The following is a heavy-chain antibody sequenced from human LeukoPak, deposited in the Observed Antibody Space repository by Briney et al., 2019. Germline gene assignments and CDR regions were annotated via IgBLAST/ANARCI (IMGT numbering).Heavy chain of an antibody. CDR1: GGSISSYY. CDR2: IYYSGST. D-gene: IGHD5-12*01. Sequence: PSETLSLTCTASGGSISSYYWSWIRQPPGKGLEWIGYIYYSGSTNYNPSLKSRVTKSVDTSKNQFSLKLSSVTAADTAVYYCARLPVSYGGYAYYYGMDVWGQGTTVTVSS. J-gene: IGHJ6*02. CDR3: ARLPVSYGGYAYYYGMDV. V-gene: IGHV4-59*08.